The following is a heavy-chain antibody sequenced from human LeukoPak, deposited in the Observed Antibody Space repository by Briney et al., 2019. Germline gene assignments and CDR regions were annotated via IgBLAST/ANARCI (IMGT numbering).Heavy chain of an antibody. D-gene: IGHD3-22*01. CDR2: IRSSGTYF. J-gene: IGHJ3*02. V-gene: IGHV3-21*01. CDR3: VRDHHRRLYDDQARNTFDI. Sequence: GGSLRLTCAASGVTFAGYTMDWFRQAPGKGLEWVSCIRSSGTYFYYAESVKGRFTIPRDNAKKSLYLQMNSLRVEDTAVFYCVRDHHRRLYDDQARNTFDIWGQGTMVTVSS. CDR1: GVTFAGYT.